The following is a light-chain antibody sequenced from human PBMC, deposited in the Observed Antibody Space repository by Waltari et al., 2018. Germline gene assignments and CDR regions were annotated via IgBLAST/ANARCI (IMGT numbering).Light chain of an antibody. Sequence: EIVLTQSPGTLSLSPGERATLSCRASQSVSSSYLAWYQQKPGQAPRLLIYGASSRATGIPDRFRGSGSGTDFTLTISRLEPEDLAVYYCQQYGSSPATFGPGTKVDIK. CDR2: GAS. CDR3: QQYGSSPAT. V-gene: IGKV3-20*01. CDR1: QSVSSSY. J-gene: IGKJ3*01.